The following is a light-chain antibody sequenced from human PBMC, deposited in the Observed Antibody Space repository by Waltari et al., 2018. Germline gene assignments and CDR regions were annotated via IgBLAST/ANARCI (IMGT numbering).Light chain of an antibody. V-gene: IGLV2-14*01. CDR1: SSDVGGYDY. Sequence: QSALTQPASVSGSPGQSITISCTGTSSDVGGYDYVSWYQPHPGKTPKLMIHDVSKRPSGVSNRFSGSKSGNTASLTISGLQTEDEADYYCTSYTSINTLVFGGGTKLTVL. J-gene: IGLJ2*01. CDR2: DVS. CDR3: TSYTSINTLV.